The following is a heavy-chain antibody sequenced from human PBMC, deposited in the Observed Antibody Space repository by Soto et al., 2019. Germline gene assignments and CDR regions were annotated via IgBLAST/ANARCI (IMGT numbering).Heavy chain of an antibody. D-gene: IGHD6-19*01. CDR2: VNAYNGNT. Sequence: QVQLVQSGAEVKKPGSSVKVSCKASGYTFTSYGISWVRQAPGQGLEWMGWVNAYNGNTNYAQKLQGRVTMATVTATSPAYMELRSLRSAHTAVYYCAGEAVCGRTGFDYWGQGTLVTVSS. V-gene: IGHV1-18*01. CDR3: AGEAVCGRTGFDY. J-gene: IGHJ4*02. CDR1: GYTFTSYG.